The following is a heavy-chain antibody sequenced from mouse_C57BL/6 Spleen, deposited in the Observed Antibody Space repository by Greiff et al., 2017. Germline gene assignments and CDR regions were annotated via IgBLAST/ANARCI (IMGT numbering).Heavy chain of an antibody. CDR2: IHPNSGST. D-gene: IGHD1-1*01. V-gene: IGHV1-64*01. CDR1: GYTFTSYW. J-gene: IGHJ1*03. Sequence: QVQLKQPGAELVKPGASVKLSCKASGYTFTSYWMHWVKQRPGQGLEWIGMIHPNSGSTNYNEKFKSKATLTVDKSSSTAYMQLSSLTSEDSAVYYCARIPPGYGSSYGYFDVWGTGTTVTVSS. CDR3: ARIPPGYGSSYGYFDV.